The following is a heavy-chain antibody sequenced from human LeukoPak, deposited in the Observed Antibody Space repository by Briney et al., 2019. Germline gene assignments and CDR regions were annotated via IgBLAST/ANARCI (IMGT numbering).Heavy chain of an antibody. Sequence: PSETLSLTCTVSGGSLSSYYWSWIRQPPGKGLEWIGYIYYSGSTYYKPSLKSRVTISVDTSKNQFSLKLRSVTAAETAVYYCARHSAGKNAFDIWGQGTMVTVSS. CDR2: IYYSGST. CDR3: ARHSAGKNAFDI. CDR1: GGSLSSYY. V-gene: IGHV4-59*08. J-gene: IGHJ3*02.